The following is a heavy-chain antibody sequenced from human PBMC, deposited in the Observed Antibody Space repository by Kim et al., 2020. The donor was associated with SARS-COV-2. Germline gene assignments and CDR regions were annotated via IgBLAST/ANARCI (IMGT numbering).Heavy chain of an antibody. CDR1: GFTFSSYG. D-gene: IGHD3-22*01. J-gene: IGHJ4*02. CDR3: VRDVGYDTGGYYFD. CDR2: IGDNRNV. V-gene: IGHV3-48*02. Sequence: GGSLRLSCAASGFTFSSYGLNWVRQAPGKGLELVSHIGDNRNVNYADSVKGRFTISRDNARNSLYLQMNSLRDEDTAVYYCVRDVGYDTGGYYFDWGQGTLVTVAS.